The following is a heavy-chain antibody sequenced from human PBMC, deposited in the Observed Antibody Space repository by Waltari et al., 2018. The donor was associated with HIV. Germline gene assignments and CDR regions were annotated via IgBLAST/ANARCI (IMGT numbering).Heavy chain of an antibody. CDR3: ARMATVVDWYFDL. J-gene: IGHJ2*01. V-gene: IGHV1-69*01. CDR2: IIPVFGTT. Sequence: QVQLVQSGAEVKKPGSSVKVSCKASGGTFNNYVITWVLQAPGQGLEWMGGIIPVFGTTNYAQKFQGRLTIIADESTSTGYMELSSLRSEDTAVYYCARMATVVDWYFDLWGRGTLVTVSS. D-gene: IGHD2-15*01. CDR1: GGTFNNYV.